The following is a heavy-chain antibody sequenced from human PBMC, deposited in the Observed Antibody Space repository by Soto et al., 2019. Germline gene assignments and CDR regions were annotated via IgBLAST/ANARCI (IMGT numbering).Heavy chain of an antibody. V-gene: IGHV1-3*01. CDR2: INAGNGNT. Sequence: QVPLVQSGAEVKKPGASVKVSCKASGYTFTSYAMHWVRQAPGQRLEWMGWINAGNGNTKYSQKLQGRVTITRDTSASTAYMELSSLRSEDTAVYYCARTSGYYFYVYWGQGTLVTVSS. CDR3: ARTSGYYFYVY. J-gene: IGHJ4*02. CDR1: GYTFTSYA. D-gene: IGHD3-3*01.